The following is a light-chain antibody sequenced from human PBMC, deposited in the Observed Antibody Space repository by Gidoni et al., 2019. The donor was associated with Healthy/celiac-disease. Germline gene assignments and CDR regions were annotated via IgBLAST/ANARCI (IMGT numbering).Light chain of an antibody. Sequence: QSVLTQSPSVSGAQGQRVTIPCTGSSSNIGAGYDVHWYQQLPGTAPKLLIYGNSNRPSGVPDRFSGSKSGTSASLAITELQAEDEADYYCQSYDSSLSVWVFGGGTKLTVL. J-gene: IGLJ3*02. CDR3: QSYDSSLSVWV. CDR2: GNS. CDR1: SSNIGAGYD. V-gene: IGLV1-40*01.